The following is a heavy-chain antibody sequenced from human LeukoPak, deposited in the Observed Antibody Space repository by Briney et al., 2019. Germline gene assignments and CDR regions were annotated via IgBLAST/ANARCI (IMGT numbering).Heavy chain of an antibody. J-gene: IGHJ4*02. CDR1: GFTFSSYC. V-gene: IGHV3-33*01. D-gene: IGHD5-24*01. CDR2: VCYDGSNK. Sequence: PGRALRLSCAASGFTFSSYCMHWVRQAPGKGLAGVAVVCYDGSNKYYADSVKGRFTISRENSKKTLFLQMKSLRAEDTAAYYCARGRGMATTYFDYWGQGTLVTVSS. CDR3: ARGRGMATTYFDY.